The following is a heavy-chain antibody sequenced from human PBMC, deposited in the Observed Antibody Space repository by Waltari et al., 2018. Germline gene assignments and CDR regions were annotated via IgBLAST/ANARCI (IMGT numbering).Heavy chain of an antibody. D-gene: IGHD3-3*01. Sequence: EVQLVESGGGLVQPGRSLRLSCAASGFTFDDYAMHWVRQAPGKGLEWVSGISWNSGSIGYADSVKGRFTISRDNAKNSLYLQMNSLRAEDTALYYCAKGGEWLFDGYVYWGQGTLVTVSS. CDR2: ISWNSGSI. V-gene: IGHV3-9*01. CDR1: GFTFDDYA. J-gene: IGHJ4*02. CDR3: AKGGEWLFDGYVY.